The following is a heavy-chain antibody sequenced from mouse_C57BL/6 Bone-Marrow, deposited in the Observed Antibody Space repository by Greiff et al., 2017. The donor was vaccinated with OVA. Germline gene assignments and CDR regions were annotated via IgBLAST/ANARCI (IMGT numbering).Heavy chain of an antibody. J-gene: IGHJ4*01. D-gene: IGHD1-1*01. CDR3: ARSEYYGSRAMDY. CDR1: GYSFTGYY. CDR2: INPSTGGT. Sequence: VQLKESGPELVKPGASVKISCKASGYSFTGYYMNWVKQSPEKSLEWIGEINPSTGGTTYNQKFKAKATLTVDKSSSTAYMQLKSLTSEDSAVYYCARSEYYGSRAMDYWGQGTSVTVSS. V-gene: IGHV1-42*01.